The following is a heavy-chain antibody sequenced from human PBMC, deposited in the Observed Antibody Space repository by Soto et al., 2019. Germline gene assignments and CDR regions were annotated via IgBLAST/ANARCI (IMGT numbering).Heavy chain of an antibody. J-gene: IGHJ6*02. Sequence: SETLSLTCTVSGDSFSNSYWSWIRQPAGRGLEWIGRIYPSGTTNYNPSLKSRLTLSRDTSKNQFSLSLRSVTAADTAVYFCARDDFGSAGMDVWGQGTTVTVSS. CDR1: GDSFSNSY. CDR3: ARDDFGSAGMDV. CDR2: IYPSGTT. D-gene: IGHD3-10*01. V-gene: IGHV4-4*07.